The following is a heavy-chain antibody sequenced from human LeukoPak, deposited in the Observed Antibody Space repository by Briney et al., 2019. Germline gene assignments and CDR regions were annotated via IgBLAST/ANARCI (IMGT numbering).Heavy chain of an antibody. CDR1: GYTFTGYY. V-gene: IGHV1-2*02. CDR2: INPNSGGT. J-gene: IGHJ3*02. CDR3: ARGVVPAASDAFDI. D-gene: IGHD2-2*01. Sequence: ASVKVSCKASGYTFTGYYMHWVRQAPGQGLEWMGWINPNSGGTNYAQKVQGRVTMTRDTSISTAYMELSRLRSDDTAVYYCARGVVPAASDAFDIWGQGTMVTVSS.